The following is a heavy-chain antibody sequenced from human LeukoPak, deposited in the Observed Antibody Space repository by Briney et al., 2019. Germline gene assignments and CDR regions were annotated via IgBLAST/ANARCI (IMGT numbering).Heavy chain of an antibody. J-gene: IGHJ4*02. Sequence: SETLSLTCTVSVRSLSISSYFCRSIRQAPAKLVDWIRSIDNSCSTYYNPSLKSRVTISVDASKNTVSLQLSTLNTEDTPVYYCASSGPLVIVVVVAGTLVWGGYYFDYWGQGTLVTVSS. CDR1: VRSLSISSYF. D-gene: IGHD2-15*01. CDR2: IDNSCST. CDR3: ASSGPLVIVVVVAGTLVWGGYYFDY. V-gene: IGHV4-39*01.